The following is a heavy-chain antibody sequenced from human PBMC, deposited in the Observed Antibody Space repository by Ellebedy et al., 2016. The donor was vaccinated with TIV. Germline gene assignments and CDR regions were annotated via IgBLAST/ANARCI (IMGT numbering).Heavy chain of an antibody. Sequence: GGSLRLXXAASGLTFSSFAMNWVRQAPGKGLEWVSGISNSGDSTYYADSAKGRFTISRDNSQNTLYLQMNSLRAEDTAVYYCAKGPRWQQLIPSLLDYWGQGTLVTVSS. V-gene: IGHV3-23*01. J-gene: IGHJ4*02. CDR1: GLTFSSFA. CDR3: AKGPRWQQLIPSLLDY. CDR2: ISNSGDST. D-gene: IGHD6-13*01.